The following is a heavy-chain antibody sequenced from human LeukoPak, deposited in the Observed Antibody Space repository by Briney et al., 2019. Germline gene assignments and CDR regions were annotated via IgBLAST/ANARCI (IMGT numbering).Heavy chain of an antibody. V-gene: IGHV4-34*01. CDR2: INHSGST. CDR1: GGSFSGYC. D-gene: IGHD6-6*01. J-gene: IGHJ6*02. CDR3: ARDEAARLFPDRVHYYYYGMDV. Sequence: PSETLSLTCAVYGGSFSGYCWSWIRQPPGKGREGIGEINHSGSTNYNPSPKSRVTISVDTSKHQFSLKLSSVTAADTAVYYCARDEAARLFPDRVHYYYYGMDVWGQGTTVTVSS.